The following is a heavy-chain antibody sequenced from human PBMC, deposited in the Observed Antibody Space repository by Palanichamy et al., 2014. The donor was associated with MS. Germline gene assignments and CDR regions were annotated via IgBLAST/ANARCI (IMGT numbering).Heavy chain of an antibody. CDR1: GFTIGDSA. V-gene: IGHV3-9*01. CDR2: ISRDSISI. D-gene: IGHD1-1*01. J-gene: IGHJ4*02. Sequence: EVQLVESGGGLVQPGRSLRLSCAASGFTIGDSAMHWVRQAPGKGLEWVSGISRDSISIAYADSVKGRFTMSRDNAKNSLYLQMNSLRSEDAALYYCASLVEGAGTDYWGQGTPVTVSS. CDR3: ASLVEGAGTDY.